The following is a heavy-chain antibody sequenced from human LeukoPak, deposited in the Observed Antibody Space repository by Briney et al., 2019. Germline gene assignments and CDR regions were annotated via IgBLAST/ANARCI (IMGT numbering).Heavy chain of an antibody. V-gene: IGHV1-69*13. J-gene: IGHJ6*03. CDR2: IIPIFGTA. Sequence: ASVKVSCKASGGTFSSYAISWVRQAPGQGLEWMGGIIPIFGTANYAQKFQGRVTITADESTSTAYMELSSLRSEDTAVYYCARVPTAHPDYYYYMDVWGKGTTVTISS. CDR3: ARVPTAHPDYYYYMDV. CDR1: GGTFSSYA.